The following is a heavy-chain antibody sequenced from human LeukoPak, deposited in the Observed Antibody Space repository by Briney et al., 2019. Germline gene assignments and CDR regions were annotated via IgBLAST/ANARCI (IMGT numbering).Heavy chain of an antibody. J-gene: IGHJ4*02. CDR2: IYYNEGT. D-gene: IGHD6-19*01. CDR1: GGSISTYY. Sequence: SETLSLTCTVSGGSISTYYWSWIRQPVGKGLKCIGYIYYNEGTNYNPSVKSHSTISADTSKNQFSLKLRSVTAADTAVYYCARGRWLVNYWGQGTLVTVSS. V-gene: IGHV4-59*01. CDR3: ARGRWLVNY.